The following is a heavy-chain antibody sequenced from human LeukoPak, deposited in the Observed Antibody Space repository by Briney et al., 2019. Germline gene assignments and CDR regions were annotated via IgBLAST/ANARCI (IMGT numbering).Heavy chain of an antibody. CDR2: IYSGGNT. CDR1: GFTVSSNS. CDR3: AIPMVYSSSWYPDAFDI. V-gene: IGHV3-53*01. D-gene: IGHD6-13*01. J-gene: IGHJ3*02. Sequence: GGSLRLSCTVSGFTVSSNSMSWVRQAPGKGLEWVSFIYSGGNTHNSDSVKGRFTISRDNSKNTLYLQMNSLRAEDTAVYYCAIPMVYSSSWYPDAFDIWGQGTMVTVSS.